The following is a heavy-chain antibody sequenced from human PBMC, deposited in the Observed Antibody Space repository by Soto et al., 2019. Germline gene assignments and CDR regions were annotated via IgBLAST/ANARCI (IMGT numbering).Heavy chain of an antibody. CDR3: AKHMPSGVYGGHLSYFDY. CDR1: GFTFSSYG. V-gene: IGHV3-30*18. Sequence: QVQLVESGGGVVQPGRSLRLSCAASGFTFSSYGMHWVRQAPGKGLEWVAVISYDGSNKYYADSVKGRFTISRDNSKNTLYLQMNSLRAEDTAVYYCAKHMPSGVYGGHLSYFDYWGQGTLVTVSS. J-gene: IGHJ4*02. CDR2: ISYDGSNK. D-gene: IGHD2-8*01.